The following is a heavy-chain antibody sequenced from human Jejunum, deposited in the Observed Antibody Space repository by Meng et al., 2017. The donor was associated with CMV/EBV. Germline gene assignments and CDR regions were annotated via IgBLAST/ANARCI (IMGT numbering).Heavy chain of an antibody. CDR3: AASGLGIDWYFDL. CDR2: INSDGTST. CDR1: GFPFSSYW. Sequence: ASGFPFSSYWLHWVRQAPGKGLVWVSRINSDGTSTSYADSVKGRFTISRDNAKNTLYLQMNSLTAEDTAVYYCAASGLGIDWYFDLWGRGTLVTVSS. V-gene: IGHV3-74*01. J-gene: IGHJ2*01. D-gene: IGHD7-27*01.